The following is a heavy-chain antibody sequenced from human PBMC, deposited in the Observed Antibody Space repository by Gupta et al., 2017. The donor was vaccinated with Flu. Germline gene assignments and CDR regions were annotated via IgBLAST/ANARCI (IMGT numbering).Heavy chain of an antibody. CDR3: AKGGLHNWNYDVDY. CDR2: ISYDGSTQ. D-gene: IGHD1-7*01. V-gene: IGHV3-30*18. Sequence: QVQLVESGGGEVQPGRSRRLSGAASGFTLSSYGMHWVRQAPGKGLEWVAVISYDGSTQWFVDSVRGRFTISRDNSKNTLYLQMNSLRPEDTAVYYCAKGGLHNWNYDVDYWGQGTLVTVSS. J-gene: IGHJ4*02. CDR1: GFTLSSYG.